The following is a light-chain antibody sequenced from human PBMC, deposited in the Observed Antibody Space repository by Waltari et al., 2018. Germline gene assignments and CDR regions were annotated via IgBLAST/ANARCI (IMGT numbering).Light chain of an antibody. V-gene: IGLV2-14*04. J-gene: IGLJ3*02. CDR2: DIT. CDR3: SSYTASSTWV. Sequence: WNQQHVGKAPKLMIYDITKRPSGVSYRFSGSKSGNAASLTISGLQAEDEADYYCSSYTASSTWVFGGGTKLTVL.